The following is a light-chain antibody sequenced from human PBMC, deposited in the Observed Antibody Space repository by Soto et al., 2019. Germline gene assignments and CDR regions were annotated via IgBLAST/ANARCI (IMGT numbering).Light chain of an antibody. CDR2: DDN. CDR1: SSNIGGNS. CDR3: GSWDSSLSAYV. J-gene: IGLJ1*01. V-gene: IGLV1-51*01. Sequence: QSVLTQPPSASAAPGQKVTISCSGSSSNIGGNSVSWYQQLPGTAPKLLIYDDNKRPSGIPDRFSGSKSGTSATLGITGFQTGDEADYYCGSWDSSLSAYVFGTGTRSPS.